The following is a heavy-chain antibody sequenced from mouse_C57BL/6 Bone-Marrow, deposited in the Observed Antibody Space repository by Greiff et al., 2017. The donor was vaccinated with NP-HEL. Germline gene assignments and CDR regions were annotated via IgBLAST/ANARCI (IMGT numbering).Heavy chain of an antibody. V-gene: IGHV1-69*01. CDR3: ARRGITGGYFDV. CDR2: IDPSDSYT. Sequence: QVQLQQPGAELVMPGASVKLSCKASGYTFTSYWMHWVKQRPGQGLEWIGEIDPSDSYTNYNQKFKGKSTLTVDKSSSTAHMQLSSLTSEDSAVYYCARRGITGGYFDVWGTGTTVTVSS. CDR1: GYTFTSYW. J-gene: IGHJ1*03. D-gene: IGHD4-1*01.